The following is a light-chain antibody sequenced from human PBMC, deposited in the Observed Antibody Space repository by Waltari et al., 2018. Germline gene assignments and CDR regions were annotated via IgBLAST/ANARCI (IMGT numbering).Light chain of an antibody. V-gene: IGLV2-14*01. CDR1: SSAVGGFDF. CDR3: SSYTTSSTWV. CDR2: EAR. Sequence: QSALTQPASVSGSPGQAITISCTGTSSAVGGFDFVSWYQQHPGKAPRLMIYEARSRPSWVSNRFAGFKSGNTASLTISGLRAEDEADYYCSSYTTSSTWVFGGGTKLTVL. J-gene: IGLJ3*02.